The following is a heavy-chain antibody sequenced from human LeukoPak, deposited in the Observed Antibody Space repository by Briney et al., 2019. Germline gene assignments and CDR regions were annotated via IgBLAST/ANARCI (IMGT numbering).Heavy chain of an antibody. CDR1: GYTFTSYY. Sequence: EASVKVSCKASGYTFTSYYMHWVRQPPGQGLEWMGIIKPSGDSTSYGQKVQGRVTMTRDTCTSTVYMELSSLRSEDAAVYYWARGANYYYHDMDVWGQGTTVTVSS. CDR3: ARGANYYYHDMDV. J-gene: IGHJ6*02. D-gene: IGHD5-12*01. CDR2: IKPSGDST. V-gene: IGHV1-46*01.